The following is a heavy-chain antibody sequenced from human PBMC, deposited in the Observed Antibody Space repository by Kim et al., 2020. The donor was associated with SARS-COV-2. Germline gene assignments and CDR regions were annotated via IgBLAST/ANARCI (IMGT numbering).Heavy chain of an antibody. V-gene: IGHV7-4-1*02. J-gene: IGHJ6*02. Sequence: YAQGFTGRFVFSLDTSVSTAYLQISSLKAEDTAVYYCARISFYYYYGMDVWGQGTTVTVSS. CDR3: ARISFYYYYGMDV.